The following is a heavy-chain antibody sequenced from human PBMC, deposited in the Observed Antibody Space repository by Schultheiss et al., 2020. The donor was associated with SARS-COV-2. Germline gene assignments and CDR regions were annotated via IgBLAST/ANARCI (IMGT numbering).Heavy chain of an antibody. J-gene: IGHJ4*02. CDR3: ARDPKEYSGYEYDY. D-gene: IGHD5-12*01. V-gene: IGHV4-34*01. Sequence: SETLSLTCAVYGGSFSGYYWSWIRQPPGKGLEWIGSIYYSGSTYYNPSLKSRVTISVDTSKNQFSLKLSSVTAADTAMYYCARDPKEYSGYEYDYWGQGTLVTVSS. CDR1: GGSFSGYY. CDR2: IYYSGST.